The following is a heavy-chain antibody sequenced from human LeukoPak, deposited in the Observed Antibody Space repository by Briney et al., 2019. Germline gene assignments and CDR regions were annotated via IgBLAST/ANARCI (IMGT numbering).Heavy chain of an antibody. Sequence: GGSLRLSCAVSGLPFSSYWMHWVRQAPGKGLVWVSRINTDGSSTNYADSVKGRFTISRDNAKNTLYLQMNSLRAEDTAVYYCARGGYCSSTSCFLIDPWGQGTLVTVSS. CDR3: ARGGYCSSTSCFLIDP. CDR1: GLPFSSYW. J-gene: IGHJ5*02. D-gene: IGHD2-2*01. V-gene: IGHV3-74*01. CDR2: INTDGSST.